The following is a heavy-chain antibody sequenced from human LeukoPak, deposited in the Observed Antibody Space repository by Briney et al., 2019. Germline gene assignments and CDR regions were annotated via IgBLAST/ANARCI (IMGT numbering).Heavy chain of an antibody. J-gene: IGHJ4*02. D-gene: IGHD1-26*01. CDR1: GYTFTSYG. CDR2: ISAYNGNT. V-gene: IGHV1-18*01. Sequence: ASVKVSCEASGYTFTSYGISWVRQAPGQGLEWMGWISAYNGNTNYAQKLQGRVTMTTDTSTSTAYMELRSLRSDDTAVYYCARVPPRESSPGVVGATRKPYYFDYWGQGTLVTVSS. CDR3: ARVPPRESSPGVVGATRKPYYFDY.